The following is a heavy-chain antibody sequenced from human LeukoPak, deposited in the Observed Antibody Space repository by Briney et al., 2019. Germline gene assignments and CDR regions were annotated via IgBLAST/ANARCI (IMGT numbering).Heavy chain of an antibody. Sequence: GGSLRLSCAASGFTFSDYYMSWIRQAPEKGLEWLSYISPSGGTIYYTDSVKGRFTMSRDNAQNALYLQMNSLRAEDTAVYYCARDDSKLPFTMVRGPTGHFDYWGQGTLVTVSS. CDR2: ISPSGGTI. CDR1: GFTFSDYY. J-gene: IGHJ4*02. D-gene: IGHD3-10*01. CDR3: ARDDSKLPFTMVRGPTGHFDY. V-gene: IGHV3-11*01.